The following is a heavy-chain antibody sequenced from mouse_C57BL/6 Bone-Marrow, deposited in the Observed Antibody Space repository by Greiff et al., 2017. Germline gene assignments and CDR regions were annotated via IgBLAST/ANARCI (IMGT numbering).Heavy chain of an antibody. V-gene: IGHV5-6*01. CDR1: GFTFSSYG. Sequence: EVKLVESGGDLVKPGGSLKLSCAASGFTFSSYGMSWVRQTPDKRLEWVATISSGGSYTYYPDSVKGRFTISRDNAKNTLYLQMSSLKSEDTAMYYCARQRTDVWGTGTTVTVSS. CDR2: ISSGGSYT. CDR3: ARQRTDV. J-gene: IGHJ1*03.